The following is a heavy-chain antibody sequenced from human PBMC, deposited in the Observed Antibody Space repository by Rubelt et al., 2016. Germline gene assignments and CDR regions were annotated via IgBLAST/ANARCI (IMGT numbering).Heavy chain of an antibody. V-gene: IGHV3-21*01. D-gene: IGHD5-18*01. CDR3: ARDAGANIQLWTQRLTKDHDAFDI. CDR2: ISSSSYI. CDR1: GFTFSSYS. Sequence: AASGFTFSSYSMNWVRQAPGKGLEWVSSISSSSYIYYADSVKGRFTISRDNAKNSLYLQMNSLRAEDTAVYYCARDAGANIQLWTQRLTKDHDAFDIWGQGTMVTVSS. J-gene: IGHJ3*02.